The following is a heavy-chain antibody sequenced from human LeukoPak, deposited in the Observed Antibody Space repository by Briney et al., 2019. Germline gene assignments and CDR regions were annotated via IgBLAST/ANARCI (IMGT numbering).Heavy chain of an antibody. CDR2: IIPIFGRV. D-gene: IGHD2-2*01. V-gene: IGHV1-69*06. Sequence: ASVKVSCKASGGTFSSYAISWVRQAPGQGLGWMGGIIPIFGRVNYAQKFQGRVTITADKSTSTAYMELSSLRSEDTAVYYCAGSSTSPDDWFDPWGQGTLVTVSS. CDR1: GGTFSSYA. J-gene: IGHJ5*02. CDR3: AGSSTSPDDWFDP.